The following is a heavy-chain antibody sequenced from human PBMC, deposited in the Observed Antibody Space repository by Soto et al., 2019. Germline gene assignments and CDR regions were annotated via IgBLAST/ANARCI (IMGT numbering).Heavy chain of an antibody. D-gene: IGHD3-22*01. CDR2: IYHSGST. CDR1: GGSISSSNW. V-gene: IGHV4-4*02. J-gene: IGHJ3*02. Sequence: QVQLQESGPGLVKPSGTLSLTCAVSGGSISSSNWWSWVRQPPGKGLEWIGEIYHSGSTNYNPSLKTRDTIEVDKSKNQFSLKLSSVTAADTAVYYCARVQLLYYYDSSGLLGTFDIWGQGTMVTVSS. CDR3: ARVQLLYYYDSSGLLGTFDI.